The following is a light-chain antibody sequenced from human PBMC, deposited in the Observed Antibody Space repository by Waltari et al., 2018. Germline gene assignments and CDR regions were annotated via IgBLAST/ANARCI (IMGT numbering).Light chain of an antibody. Sequence: DIVMTQSPDSLAVSLGERATINCKSSQSVLYSSNNKNYLAWYQQKPRQPPKLLIYWASTRESGVPDRFSGSGSGTDFTLTISSLQAEDVAVYYCQQYYTTPLTFGPGTKVDIK. CDR3: QQYYTTPLT. CDR1: QSVLYSSNNKNY. J-gene: IGKJ3*01. V-gene: IGKV4-1*01. CDR2: WAS.